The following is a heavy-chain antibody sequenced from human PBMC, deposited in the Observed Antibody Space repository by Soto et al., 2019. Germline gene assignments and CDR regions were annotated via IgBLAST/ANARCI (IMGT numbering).Heavy chain of an antibody. CDR3: ARISRDSSGYYRFDS. V-gene: IGHV3-48*02. D-gene: IGHD3-22*01. J-gene: IGHJ5*01. CDR1: GFTFSVYS. CDR2: ISSSSSTI. Sequence: PGGSLRLSCAASGFTFSVYSMNWVRQAPGKGLEWVSYISSSSSTIYYADSVKGRFTISRDNDKNSLYLQMSSLRDEDTAVYYCARISRDSSGYYRFDSWGQGTLVTVSS.